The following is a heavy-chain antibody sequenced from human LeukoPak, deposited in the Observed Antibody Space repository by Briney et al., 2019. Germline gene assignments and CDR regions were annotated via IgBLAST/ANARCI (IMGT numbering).Heavy chain of an antibody. CDR1: GGSISSYY. D-gene: IGHD4-17*01. CDR3: ARGGTTVTPGLLWFDP. J-gene: IGHJ5*02. V-gene: IGHV4-59*01. Sequence: PSETLSLTCTVSGGSISSYYWSWIRQPPGKGLEWIGYIYYSGSTKYDPSLKSRVTISVDTSKNQLSLKLSSVTAADTAVYYCARGGTTVTPGLLWFDPWGQGTLVTVSS. CDR2: IYYSGST.